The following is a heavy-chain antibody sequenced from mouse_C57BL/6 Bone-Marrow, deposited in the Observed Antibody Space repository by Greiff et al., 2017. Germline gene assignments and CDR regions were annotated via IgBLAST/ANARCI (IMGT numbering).Heavy chain of an antibody. CDR1: GYSFTGYY. J-gene: IGHJ2*01. V-gene: IGHV1-42*01. Sequence: VQLQQSGPELVKPGASVKISCKASGYSFTGYYMNWVKQSPEKSLEWIGEINPSTGGTTYNQKFKAKATLTVDKSSSTAYMQLKSLTSEDSAVYYCARRGYCYGSSYDYWGQGTTLTVSS. CDR3: ARRGYCYGSSYDY. D-gene: IGHD1-1*01. CDR2: INPSTGGT.